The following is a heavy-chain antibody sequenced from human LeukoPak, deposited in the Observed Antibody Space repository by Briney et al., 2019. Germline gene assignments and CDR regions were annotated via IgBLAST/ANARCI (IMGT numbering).Heavy chain of an antibody. CDR3: AKGIRPYYYYGMDV. V-gene: IGHV3-23*01. CDR2: ISAGGGST. Sequence: PGGSLRLSCAASGFTFSSYAMSWVRQAPGKGLEWVSVISAGGGSTYYADSVKGRFTISRDNSKNTLYMQMNSLGAEDTAVYYCAKGIRPYYYYGMDVWGQGTTVTVSS. CDR1: GFTFSSYA. D-gene: IGHD3-3*02. J-gene: IGHJ6*02.